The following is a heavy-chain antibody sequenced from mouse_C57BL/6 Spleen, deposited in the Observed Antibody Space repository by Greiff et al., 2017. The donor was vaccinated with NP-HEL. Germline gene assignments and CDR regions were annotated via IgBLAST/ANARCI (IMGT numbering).Heavy chain of an antibody. CDR1: GYAFSSSW. V-gene: IGHV1-82*01. CDR2: IYPGDGDT. Sequence: QVQLKESGPELVKPGASVKISCKASGYAFSSSWMNWVKQRPGKGLEWIGRIYPGDGDTNYNGKFKGKATLTADKSSSTAYMQLSSLTSEDSAVYFCARKEGDYWGQGTTLTVSS. J-gene: IGHJ2*01. CDR3: ARKEGDY.